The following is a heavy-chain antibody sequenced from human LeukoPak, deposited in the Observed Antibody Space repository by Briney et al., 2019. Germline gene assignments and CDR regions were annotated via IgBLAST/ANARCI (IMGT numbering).Heavy chain of an antibody. D-gene: IGHD6-19*01. CDR1: GGSFSGYY. Sequence: PAETLSLTCAVYGGSFSGYYWSWIRQPPGKGLEWIGEINHSGSTNYNPSLKSRVTISVDTSKNQFSLKVSSVTGADTAVYYCAGRGAPVAGASSFDFWGQGTLVTVSS. J-gene: IGHJ4*02. V-gene: IGHV4-34*01. CDR3: AGRGAPVAGASSFDF. CDR2: INHSGST.